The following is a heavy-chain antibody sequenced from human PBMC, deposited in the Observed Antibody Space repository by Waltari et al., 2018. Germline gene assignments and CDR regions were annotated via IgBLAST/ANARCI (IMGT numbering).Heavy chain of an antibody. J-gene: IGHJ5*02. CDR1: GGSIRNGHYY. Sequence: QVQLQESGPGLVKPSQTLSLSCSVSGGSIRNGHYYWTWIRKPPGKGLEWIGYIYYTGTTYYNPSLKNRVFNSVDTSKNQFSLNLTAVTAADTAVYYCAKGAGDQPPKFDPWCQGTLVTVSS. D-gene: IGHD7-27*01. CDR3: AKGAGDQPPKFDP. V-gene: IGHV4-30-4*08. CDR2: IYYTGTT.